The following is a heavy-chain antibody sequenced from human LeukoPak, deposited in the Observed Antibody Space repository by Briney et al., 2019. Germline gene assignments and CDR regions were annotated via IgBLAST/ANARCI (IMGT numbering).Heavy chain of an antibody. CDR1: GGSLSSYY. V-gene: IGHV4-59*12. J-gene: IGHJ5*02. D-gene: IGHD1-20*01. CDR2: IYYSGST. Sequence: SETLSLTCTVSGGSLSSYYWSWIPQPPGKGLEWIGYIYYSGSTNYNPSLRSRVTISIDTSKNQFSLRLTSVTAADTAVYYCVRDGGTFITESSTDRHNWLDPWGQGSLVTVSS. CDR3: VRDGGTFITESSTDRHNWLDP.